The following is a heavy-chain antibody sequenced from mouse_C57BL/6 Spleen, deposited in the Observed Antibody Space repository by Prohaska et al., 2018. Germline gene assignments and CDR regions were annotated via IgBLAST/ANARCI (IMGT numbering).Heavy chain of an antibody. CDR3: ARRDYYGSSDFDY. Sequence: QVQLQQPGAELVRPGSSVKLSCKASGYTFTSYWMDWVKQRPGQGLEWIGNIYPSDSETHYNQKFKDKATLTVDKSSSTAYMQLSSLISEDSAVYYCARRDYYGSSDFDYWGQGTTLTVSS. V-gene: IGHV1-61*01. J-gene: IGHJ2*01. D-gene: IGHD1-1*01. CDR2: IYPSDSET. CDR1: GYTFTSYW.